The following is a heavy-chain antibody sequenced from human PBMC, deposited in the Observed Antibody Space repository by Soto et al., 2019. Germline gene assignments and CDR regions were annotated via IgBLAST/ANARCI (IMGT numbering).Heavy chain of an antibody. J-gene: IGHJ4*02. CDR3: ARDPLPRYSSGWIDY. Sequence: QVQLVESGGGVVQPGRSLRLSCAASGFTFSSYGMHWVRQAPGKGLEWVAGIWHDGSNKYYADSVKGRFTISRDNSKNTLYIQMNSLRAEDTAEYYCARDPLPRYSSGWIDYWGQGTLVTASS. CDR2: IWHDGSNK. D-gene: IGHD6-19*01. CDR1: GFTFSSYG. V-gene: IGHV3-33*01.